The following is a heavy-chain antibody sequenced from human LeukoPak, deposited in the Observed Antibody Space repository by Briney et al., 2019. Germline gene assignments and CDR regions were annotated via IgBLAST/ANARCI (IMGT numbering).Heavy chain of an antibody. CDR2: IYHSGST. CDR3: ARARDIVVVVAAHFDY. D-gene: IGHD2-15*01. V-gene: IGHV4-59*12. Sequence: SETLSLTCTVSGGAISNYYWSWIRQSPGKGLEWIGYIYHSGSTHYNPSLKSRVTISVDTSKNQFSLKLSSVTAADTAVYYCARARDIVVVVAAHFDYWGQGTLVTVSS. CDR1: GGAISNYY. J-gene: IGHJ4*02.